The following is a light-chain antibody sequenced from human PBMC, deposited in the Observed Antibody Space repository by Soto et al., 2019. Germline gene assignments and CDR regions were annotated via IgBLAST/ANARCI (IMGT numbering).Light chain of an antibody. Sequence: DIQMTQSPSTLFASVGDRVTITCRASQSVRNWLAWYQQKPGRAPHLLIYDPSTLEPGVPSRFRGSGSGTEFTLTINGLQPDDFGTYYCQQYDGYSPQTFGQGTKVDIK. CDR3: QQYDGYSPQT. J-gene: IGKJ1*01. CDR1: QSVRNW. V-gene: IGKV1-5*01. CDR2: DPS.